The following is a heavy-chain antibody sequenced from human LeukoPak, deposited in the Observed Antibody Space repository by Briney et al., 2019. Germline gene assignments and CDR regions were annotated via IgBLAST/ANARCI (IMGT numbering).Heavy chain of an antibody. D-gene: IGHD4-17*01. Sequence: TLSLTCTVSGGSISSGDYYWSWIRQPPGKGLEWIGYIYYSGSTYYNPSLKSRVTISVDTSKNQFSLKLSSVTAADTAVYYCARASDYPSNWFDPWGQGTLVTVSS. J-gene: IGHJ5*02. CDR3: ARASDYPSNWFDP. CDR2: IYYSGST. CDR1: GGSISSGDYY. V-gene: IGHV4-30-4*01.